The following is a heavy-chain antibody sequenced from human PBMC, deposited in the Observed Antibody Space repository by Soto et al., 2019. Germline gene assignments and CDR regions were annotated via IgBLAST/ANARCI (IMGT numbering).Heavy chain of an antibody. CDR1: GFTLSSYS. D-gene: IGHD2-8*01. Sequence: PGGSLSLSCEESGFTLSSYSVNLARQAPGKGLAWTSYISRSNSLIYYADCVKGRSTITRDNAKNSLYLQMNSLRAEDTAVYYCARDLNPRKEMLYALLSYWRQGTLVTDSS. V-gene: IGHV3-48*01. J-gene: IGHJ4*02. CDR2: ISRSNSLI. CDR3: ARDLNPRKEMLYALLSY.